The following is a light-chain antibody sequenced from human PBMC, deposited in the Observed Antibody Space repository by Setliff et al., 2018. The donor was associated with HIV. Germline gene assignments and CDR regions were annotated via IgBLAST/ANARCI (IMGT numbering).Light chain of an antibody. J-gene: IGLJ1*01. CDR3: QSYDRSLSGYV. V-gene: IGLV2-14*01. CDR2: DVS. CDR1: SSDVGGYNY. Sequence: QSALTQPASVSGSPGQSITISCTGTSSDVGGYNYVSWYQQHPGKAPKLMIYDVSKRPSGVSNRFSGSKSGNTASLAITGLQAEDEADYYCQSYDRSLSGYVFGTGTKVTVL.